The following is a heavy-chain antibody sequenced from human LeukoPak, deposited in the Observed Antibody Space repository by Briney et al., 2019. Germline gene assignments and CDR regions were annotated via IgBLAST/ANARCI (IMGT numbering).Heavy chain of an antibody. Sequence: GGSLRLSCAASGFTFTTYWMGWVRQAPGKGLEWVANIKQDGSEKYYVDSVKGRFTISRDNVRNSLYLQMNSLRVEDTVVYYCARGPPWYFDLWGRGTLVTVSS. J-gene: IGHJ2*01. D-gene: IGHD6-25*01. CDR1: GFTFTTYW. CDR3: ARGPPWYFDL. V-gene: IGHV3-7*01. CDR2: IKQDGSEK.